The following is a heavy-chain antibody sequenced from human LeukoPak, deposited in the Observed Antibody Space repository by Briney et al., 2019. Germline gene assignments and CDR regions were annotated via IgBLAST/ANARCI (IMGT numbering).Heavy chain of an antibody. J-gene: IGHJ5*01. CDR3: ALAPNSNWFDF. CDR1: GDSTSNFY. CDR2: IHYSGSS. Sequence: SETLSLACTVSGDSTSNFYWTWIRQSPGKGLEWIGNIHYSGSSVYNPSLKSRGTISIDTSRRQFFLKLNSVTAADTAVYFCALAPNSNWFDFWGPGTLVTVSS. V-gene: IGHV4-59*03. D-gene: IGHD2-8*01.